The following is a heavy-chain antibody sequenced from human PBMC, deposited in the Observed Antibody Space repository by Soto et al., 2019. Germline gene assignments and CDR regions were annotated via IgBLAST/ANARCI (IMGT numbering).Heavy chain of an antibody. CDR1: GFTFSDYY. CDR3: ARAHDYGDYMAY. Sequence: QGQLVESGGGLVKPGGCLRLSCAASGFTFSDYYMSWIRQAPGKGLEWVSYISSSGSTIYYADSVKGRFTISRDNAKNSLYLQMNSLRAEDTTVYYCARAHDYGDYMAYWGQGTLVTVSS. J-gene: IGHJ4*02. CDR2: ISSSGSTI. V-gene: IGHV3-11*01. D-gene: IGHD4-17*01.